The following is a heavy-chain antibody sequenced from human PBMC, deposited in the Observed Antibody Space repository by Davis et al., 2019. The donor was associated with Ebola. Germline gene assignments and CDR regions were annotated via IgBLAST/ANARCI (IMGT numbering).Heavy chain of an antibody. CDR1: GFTFSSYA. CDR3: AKTGVVVPAAISI. J-gene: IGHJ4*02. V-gene: IGHV3-23*01. D-gene: IGHD2-2*01. CDR2: ISGSGGST. Sequence: GESLKISCAASGFTFSSYAMSWVRQAPGKGLEWVSAISGSGGSTYYADSVKGRFTISRDNSKNTLYLQMNSLRAEDTAVYYCAKTGVVVPAAISIWGQGTLVTVSS.